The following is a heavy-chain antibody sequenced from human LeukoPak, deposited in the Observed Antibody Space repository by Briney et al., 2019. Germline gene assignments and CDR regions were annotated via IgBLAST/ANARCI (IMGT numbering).Heavy chain of an antibody. CDR2: ISDSGATT. D-gene: IGHD3-22*01. Sequence: WGSLRLSCSASGFTFSSYAMSWVRQAPGQGLESVSLISDSGATTYYADSVKGRFTISRDSSKNTLSLQTNSLRAEDTAIYYCAKNRWPASGYYDYLGQGTLVTVSS. CDR3: AKNRWPASGYYDY. V-gene: IGHV3-23*01. J-gene: IGHJ4*02. CDR1: GFTFSSYA.